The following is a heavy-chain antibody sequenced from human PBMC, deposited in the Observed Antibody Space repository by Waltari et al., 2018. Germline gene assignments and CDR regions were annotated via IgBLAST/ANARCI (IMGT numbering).Heavy chain of an antibody. Sequence: QAQLVQSGAEVKKPGASVKVSCKASGYSFIDYYMHWLRQAPGQGVEWMGWIDPNIGATKYTQRCQGRVSMTRDTSISTVYMELSRLRSDDTAVFYCARDGSLDIWGQGTTVIVSS. V-gene: IGHV1-2*02. CDR3: ARDGSLDI. CDR2: IDPNIGAT. CDR1: GYSFIDYY. J-gene: IGHJ3*02.